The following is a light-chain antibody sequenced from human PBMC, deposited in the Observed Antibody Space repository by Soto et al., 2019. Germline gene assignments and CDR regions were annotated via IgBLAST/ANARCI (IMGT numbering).Light chain of an antibody. V-gene: IGKV1-39*01. CDR2: AAS. CDR1: QSIRTY. J-gene: IGKJ1*01. CDR3: QQSFASLRT. Sequence: DIQMTQSPSSLSASVGDRVTITGRASQSIRTYLNWFQQRPGKAPKLLIYAASTLQGGVPSRFSGSGSGTDFTLTISSLQSEDFATYYCQQSFASLRTFGQGTTVEI.